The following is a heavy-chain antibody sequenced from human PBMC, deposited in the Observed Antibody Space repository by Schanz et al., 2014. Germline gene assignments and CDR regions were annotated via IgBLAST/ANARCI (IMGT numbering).Heavy chain of an antibody. V-gene: IGHV3-66*01. CDR3: VGIHVAVAEAFY. D-gene: IGHD6-19*01. CDR1: GFTVSSNY. CDR2: IYGGGIT. J-gene: IGHJ4*02. Sequence: EVQLVESGGGLVQPGGSLRLSCAASGFTVSSNYMSWVRQAPGKGLEWVSVIYGGGITYYADSVKGRFTISRDNAKNTLYLQMNSLRPEDTALYYCVGIHVAVAEAFYWGQGALVIVS.